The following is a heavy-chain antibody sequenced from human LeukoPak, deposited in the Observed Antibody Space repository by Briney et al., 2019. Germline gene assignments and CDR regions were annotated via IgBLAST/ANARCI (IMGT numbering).Heavy chain of an antibody. Sequence: PGGSLRLSCAASGFTFSSYAMSWVRQAPGKGLEWVSAISGSGGSTYYADSVKGRFTISRDNAKNSLYLQMNSLRAEDTAVYYCARAHYDFNFDYWGQGTLVTVSS. CDR1: GFTFSSYA. J-gene: IGHJ4*02. V-gene: IGHV3-23*01. CDR3: ARAHYDFNFDY. CDR2: ISGSGGST. D-gene: IGHD3-3*01.